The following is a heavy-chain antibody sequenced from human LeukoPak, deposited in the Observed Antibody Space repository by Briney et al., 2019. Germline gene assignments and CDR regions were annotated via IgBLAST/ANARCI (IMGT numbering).Heavy chain of an antibody. CDR2: ISGSGTNT. J-gene: IGHJ4*02. CDR1: GFTFSSYA. D-gene: IGHD6-13*01. CDR3: AKSFGPVIAAAGTGAD. Sequence: PGGSLRLSCAASGFTFSSYAMTWVRQAPGKGLEWVSVISGSGTNTDYADSVKGRFTISRDNSKDTLYLQMNSLRAEDTAVYYCAKSFGPVIAAAGTGADWGQGTLVTVSS. V-gene: IGHV3-23*01.